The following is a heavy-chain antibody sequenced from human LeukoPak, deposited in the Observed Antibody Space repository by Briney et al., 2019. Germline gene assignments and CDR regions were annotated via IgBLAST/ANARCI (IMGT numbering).Heavy chain of an antibody. Sequence: GRSLRLSCAASGFTFSSYGMHWVRQAPGKGLEWVAVIWYDGSNKYYADSVKGRFTISRDNSKNTLYLQMNSLRAEDTAVYYCARDDPIDYGDYVFDYWGQGTLVTVSS. J-gene: IGHJ4*02. CDR2: IWYDGSNK. D-gene: IGHD4-17*01. CDR3: ARDDPIDYGDYVFDY. V-gene: IGHV3-33*01. CDR1: GFTFSSYG.